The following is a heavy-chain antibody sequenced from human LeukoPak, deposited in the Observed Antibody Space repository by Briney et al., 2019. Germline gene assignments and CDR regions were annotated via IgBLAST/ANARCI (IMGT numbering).Heavy chain of an antibody. CDR3: ARDLERSRANNWFDA. CDR1: GFTFSSYS. J-gene: IGHJ5*02. V-gene: IGHV3-48*04. Sequence: GGSLRLSCAASGFTFSSYSMNWVRQAPGKGLEWVSYISSSSSTIYYAGSVKGRFTISRDNAKNSLYLQMNSLRAEDTAVYYCARDLERSRANNWFDAWGQGTLVTVSS. CDR2: ISSSSSTI. D-gene: IGHD1-1*01.